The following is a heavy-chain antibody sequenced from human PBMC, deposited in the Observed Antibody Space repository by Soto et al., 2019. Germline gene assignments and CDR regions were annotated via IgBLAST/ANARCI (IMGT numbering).Heavy chain of an antibody. D-gene: IGHD3-9*01. J-gene: IGHJ4*02. Sequence: SETLSLTCTVSGGSISSYYWSWIRQPPGKGLEWIGYIYYSGSTNYNPSLKSRVTISVDTSKNQFSLKLSSVTAADTAVYYCARGLRYFDMLLTSSYYFDYWGQGTLVTVSS. V-gene: IGHV4-59*01. CDR1: GGSISSYY. CDR2: IYYSGST. CDR3: ARGLRYFDMLLTSSYYFDY.